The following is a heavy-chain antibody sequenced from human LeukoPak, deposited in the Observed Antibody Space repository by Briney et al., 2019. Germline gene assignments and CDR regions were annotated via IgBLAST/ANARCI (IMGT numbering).Heavy chain of an antibody. CDR2: ISGSGGST. J-gene: IGHJ6*02. CDR1: GFTFSIDA. Sequence: GGSVRLSCAASGFTFSIDAMSWVRQAPGGGLEWVSAISGSGGSTYYADSVKGRFTISKDNSKNTLYLQMDSLRAEDTAVYYCAKPSSGWYYYGMDVWGQGTTVTVSS. CDR3: AKPSSGWYYYGMDV. V-gene: IGHV3-23*01. D-gene: IGHD6-19*01.